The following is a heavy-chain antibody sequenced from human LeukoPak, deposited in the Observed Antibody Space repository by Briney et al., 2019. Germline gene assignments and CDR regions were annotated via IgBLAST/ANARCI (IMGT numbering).Heavy chain of an antibody. CDR1: GFTVSSVY. CDR2: IYRDGST. CDR3: ARGPSGTYPNPFDF. D-gene: IGHD1-26*01. V-gene: IGHV3-53*01. Sequence: GGSLRLPCAASGFTVSSVYMTWVRQAPGKGLEWVSIIYRDGSTDYADSVKGRITISRDNSKNTLFLHMNSLRAEDTAVYYCARGPSGTYPNPFDFWGQGALVTVSS. J-gene: IGHJ4*02.